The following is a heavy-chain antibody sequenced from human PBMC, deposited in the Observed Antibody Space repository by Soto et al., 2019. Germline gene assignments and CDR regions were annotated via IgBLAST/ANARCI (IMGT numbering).Heavy chain of an antibody. V-gene: IGHV1-69*02. J-gene: IGHJ4*02. CDR1: GGTFSSYT. Sequence: QVQLVQSGAEVKKPGSSVKVSCKASGGTFSSYTISWVRQAPGQGLEWMGRIIPILGIANYAQKFQGRVTITADKSTSTAYMELSSLRSEDTAVYYCARSTYYDFWSCFNFDYWGQGTLVTVSS. CDR2: IIPILGIA. CDR3: ARSTYYDFWSCFNFDY. D-gene: IGHD3-3*01.